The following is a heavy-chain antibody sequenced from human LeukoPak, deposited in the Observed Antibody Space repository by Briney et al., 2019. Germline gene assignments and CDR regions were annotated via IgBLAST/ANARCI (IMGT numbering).Heavy chain of an antibody. V-gene: IGHV3-53*01. CDR3: AREVANGASYSSAWSV. J-gene: IGHJ6*02. D-gene: IGHD6-19*01. CDR2: IYTHDKT. CDR1: GFTVNSNY. Sequence: RGSLRLSCAASGFTVNSNYMNWVRQAPGKGLEWLSVIYTHDKTYYADAVKGRFIVSRDISKNTLYLQMNNVTAEDTGIYYRAREVANGASYSSAWSVWGQGTTVSVSS.